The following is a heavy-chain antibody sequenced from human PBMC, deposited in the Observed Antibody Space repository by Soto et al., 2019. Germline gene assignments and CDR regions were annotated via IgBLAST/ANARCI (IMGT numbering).Heavy chain of an antibody. V-gene: IGHV3-30*18. CDR3: SKDLDGLQGLVDSSFCFDY. CDR1: GFTFNSYG. J-gene: IGHJ4*02. Sequence: QVQLVESGGGVVQPGRSLRLSCAASGFTFNSYGMHWVRQASGKGLEWVAVISYDGSDKYYADSVKGRFTISRDNSKNTLYLQMNSLRAEDTAVYYCSKDLDGLQGLVDSSFCFDYWGQGTLVTVSS. CDR2: ISYDGSDK. D-gene: IGHD3-16*02.